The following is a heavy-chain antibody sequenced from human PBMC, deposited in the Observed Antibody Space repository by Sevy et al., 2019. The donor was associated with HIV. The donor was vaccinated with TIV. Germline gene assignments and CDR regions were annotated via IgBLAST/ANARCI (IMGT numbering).Heavy chain of an antibody. CDR1: GLTFNNAW. J-gene: IGHJ4*02. V-gene: IGHV3-15*07. CDR3: TGPNFDY. Sequence: GGSLRLSCAASGLTFNNAWTNWVRQAPGKGLEWVGRIKRKTGGGTTEYAAPVKGRFTISRDDSKNTLFLHMTSLKTEDTAVYYCTGPNFDYWGQGTLVTVSS. CDR2: IKRKTGGGTT.